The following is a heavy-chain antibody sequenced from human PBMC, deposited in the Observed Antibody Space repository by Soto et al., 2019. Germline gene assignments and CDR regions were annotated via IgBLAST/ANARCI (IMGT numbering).Heavy chain of an antibody. V-gene: IGHV1-46*03. CDR1: GHTLSNFY. CDR3: VSNSSGWYGFDY. CDR2: INPSGGST. J-gene: IGHJ4*02. Sequence: GASVKVSCKASGHTLSNFYLHWVRQAPGQGPEWMGMINPSGGSTSYAQKLQGRVTMTRDTSTRTVDMELSSLRSEDTAVYYCVSNSSGWYGFDYWGQGTLVTVSS. D-gene: IGHD6-19*01.